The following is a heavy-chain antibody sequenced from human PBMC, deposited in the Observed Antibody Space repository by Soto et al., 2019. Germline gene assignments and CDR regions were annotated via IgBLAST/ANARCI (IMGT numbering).Heavy chain of an antibody. D-gene: IGHD6-19*01. J-gene: IGHJ4*02. CDR1: GFSFSSYA. CDR2: ISGNGGTT. CDR3: AREPLARGSGWYADY. Sequence: EVQLLESGGGLVQPGGSLRLSCAASGFSFSSYAMSWVRQAPGKGLEWVSAISGNGGTTYYADSVKGRFTISRDNSKNTPYLQMNSLRAEDPGVYYCAREPLARGSGWYADYWGQGTLVTVSS. V-gene: IGHV3-23*01.